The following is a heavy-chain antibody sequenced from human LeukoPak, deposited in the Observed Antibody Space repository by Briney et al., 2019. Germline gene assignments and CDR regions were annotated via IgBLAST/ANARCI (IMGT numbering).Heavy chain of an antibody. D-gene: IGHD6-13*01. J-gene: IGHJ5*02. Sequence: SETLSLTCTVSGGSISSYYWSWIRQPPGKGLEWIGYIYYSGSTKYNPSLKSRVTISVDTSKNQFSLKLSSVTAADTAVYYCARQGIAAAGTTNNWFDPWGQGTLVTVSS. CDR1: GGSISSYY. CDR2: IYYSGST. CDR3: ARQGIAAAGTTNNWFDP. V-gene: IGHV4-59*08.